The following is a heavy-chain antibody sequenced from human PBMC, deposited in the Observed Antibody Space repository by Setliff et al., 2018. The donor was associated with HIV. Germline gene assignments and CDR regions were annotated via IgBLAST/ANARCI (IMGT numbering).Heavy chain of an antibody. CDR3: ARATYTTLFGVLMGGGLQY. D-gene: IGHD3-3*01. Sequence: SETLSLTCTVSGGSISSGSYYWSWIRQPAGKGLEWIGHIYTSGNTNHNPSLKSRVTISVDTSENQFSLKLTSVTAADTAVYYCARATYTTLFGVLMGGGLQYWGPGTLVTVSS. CDR2: IYTSGNT. CDR1: GGSISSGSYY. V-gene: IGHV4-61*09. J-gene: IGHJ4*02.